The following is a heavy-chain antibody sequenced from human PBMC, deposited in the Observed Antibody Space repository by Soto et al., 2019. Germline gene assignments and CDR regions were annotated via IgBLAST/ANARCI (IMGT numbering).Heavy chain of an antibody. CDR3: ARDSYSYGYYAMDV. V-gene: IGHV1-18*04. J-gene: IGHJ6*02. CDR2: ISAYNGNT. D-gene: IGHD5-18*01. Sequence: QVHLVQSGAEVKKPGASVKVSCKTSGYTFTTYGVSWVRQAPGRGLEWMGWISAYNGNTNYAQKFQGRVTMTTDTSTSTAYMVLRSLRSTDTAVYYCARDSYSYGYYAMDVWGQGTTVTVSS. CDR1: GYTFTTYG.